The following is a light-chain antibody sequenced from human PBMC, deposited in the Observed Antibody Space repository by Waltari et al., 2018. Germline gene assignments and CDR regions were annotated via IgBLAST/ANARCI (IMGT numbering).Light chain of an antibody. J-gene: IGKJ2*01. CDR1: QSLTKRY. V-gene: IGKV3-20*01. Sequence: EVVLTQSPGTLSLSPGEKATLSCRASQSLTKRYLAWYQQKPGQPPKLLIYGASSRAAGIPDRFSGSGSGTDFSLTINRLEPDDSAVYYCQQYGSSFLYTFGQGTKLEIK. CDR2: GAS. CDR3: QQYGSSFLYT.